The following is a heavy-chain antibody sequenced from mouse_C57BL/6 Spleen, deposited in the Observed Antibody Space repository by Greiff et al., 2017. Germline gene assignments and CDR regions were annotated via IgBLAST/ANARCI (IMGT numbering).Heavy chain of an antibody. CDR3: ARWQSRPAMDY. CDR1: GYTFTGYW. Sequence: QVQLQQSGAELMKPGASVKLSCKATGYTFTGYWIAWVKQRPGHGLEWIGEILPGSGSTNYNEKFKGKSTFTADTSSNTAYMQLSSLTAEDSASYDCARWQSRPAMDYWGQGTTVAVSS. V-gene: IGHV1-9*01. CDR2: ILPGSGST. D-gene: IGHD3-2*02. J-gene: IGHJ4*01.